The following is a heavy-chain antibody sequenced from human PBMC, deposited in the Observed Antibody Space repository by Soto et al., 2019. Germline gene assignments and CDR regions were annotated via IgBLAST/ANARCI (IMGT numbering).Heavy chain of an antibody. CDR2: ISSRHSI. D-gene: IGHD4-17*01. CDR3: ARIASYGDILFAF. Sequence: EVQLVESGGGSVQPGGSLRLSCAASGFTFSDYNMNWVRQAPGKGLEWVSYISSRHSIYYADSVKGRFTISRANAKNSLCLKVNGLRAEDTAVYYGARIASYGDILFAFWGQRMLVTVSS. CDR1: GFTFSDYN. V-gene: IGHV3-48*01. J-gene: IGHJ4*02.